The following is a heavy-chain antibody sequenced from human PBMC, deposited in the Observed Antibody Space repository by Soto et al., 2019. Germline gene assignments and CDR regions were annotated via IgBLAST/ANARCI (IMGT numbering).Heavy chain of an antibody. CDR3: AREERCIAARSPNAFDI. V-gene: IGHV1-18*01. D-gene: IGHD6-6*01. CDR1: GYTFTSYV. Sequence: GASVKVSCKASGYTFTSYVSSWVRQAPGQGLEWMGWISAYNGNTNYAQKLQGRVTMTTDTSTSTAYMELRSLRSDDTAVYYCAREERCIAARSPNAFDIWGQGTMVTVSS. CDR2: ISAYNGNT. J-gene: IGHJ3*02.